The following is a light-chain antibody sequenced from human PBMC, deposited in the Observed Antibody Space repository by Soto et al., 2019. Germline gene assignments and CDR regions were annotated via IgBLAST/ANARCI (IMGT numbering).Light chain of an antibody. CDR3: LQEYNYPLT. CDR2: AAS. V-gene: IGKV1-6*01. CDR1: QGIRND. Sequence: AIQMTRSPSYLSASVGDRVNITCRASQGIRNDLGWYQQKTGKAPKLLIYAASSLQSGVPSRFSGSGSGTDFTLTISSLQTEDFATYDCLQEYNYPLTFGGGTKVDIK. J-gene: IGKJ4*01.